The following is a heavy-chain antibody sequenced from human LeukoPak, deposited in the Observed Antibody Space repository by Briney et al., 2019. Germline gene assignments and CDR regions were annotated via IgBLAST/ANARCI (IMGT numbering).Heavy chain of an antibody. Sequence: SETLSLTCTVYGGSFSDYYWSWIRQPAGKGLEWIGRIYVSGRSNYNPSLQSRVTISVHTSKNQFSLNLSSVTAADTAVYYYARDHSIAALGSLWGQGTLVSVSS. D-gene: IGHD6-13*01. V-gene: IGHV4-4*07. J-gene: IGHJ4*02. CDR1: GGSFSDYY. CDR3: ARDHSIAALGSL. CDR2: IYVSGRS.